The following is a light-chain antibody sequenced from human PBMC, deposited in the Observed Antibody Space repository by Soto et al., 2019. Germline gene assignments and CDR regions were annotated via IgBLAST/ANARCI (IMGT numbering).Light chain of an antibody. Sequence: EVVMTQSPATLSVSPWERATLSCRASQYISKYLAWYQQRPGQAPRLLIYDASTRATGIPDRFSGSGSGTEFTLTISSLQSEDVAVYYCHQYNEWRTFGQGTKVDIK. V-gene: IGKV3-15*01. J-gene: IGKJ1*01. CDR1: QYISKY. CDR3: HQYNEWRT. CDR2: DAS.